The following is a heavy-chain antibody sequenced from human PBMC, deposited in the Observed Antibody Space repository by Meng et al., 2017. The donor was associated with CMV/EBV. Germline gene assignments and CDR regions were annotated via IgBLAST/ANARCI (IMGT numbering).Heavy chain of an antibody. CDR2: ISWNSGSI. CDR3: ASNYDLNYYYYYGMDV. CDR1: GFTFDDYA. V-gene: IGHV3-9*01. J-gene: IGHJ6*02. D-gene: IGHD3-3*01. Sequence: SLKISCAASGFTFDDYAMHWVRQAPGKGLEWVSGISWNSGSIGYADSVKGRSTISRDNAKNTLYLQMNSLRAEDTAVYYCASNYDLNYYYYYGMDVWGQGTTVTVSS.